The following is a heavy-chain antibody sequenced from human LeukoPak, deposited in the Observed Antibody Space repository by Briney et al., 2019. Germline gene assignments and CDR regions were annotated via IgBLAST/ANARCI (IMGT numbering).Heavy chain of an antibody. Sequence: GGSLRLSCAASGFTFSSYAMSWVRQAPGKGLEWVGRIKSKTDGGTTDYAAPVKGRFTISRDDSKNTLYLQMNSLKTEDTAVYYCTTGLGAYCSSTSCYRRDYWGQGTLVTVSS. CDR3: TTGLGAYCSSTSCYRRDY. CDR2: IKSKTDGGTT. CDR1: GFTFSSYA. D-gene: IGHD2-2*01. J-gene: IGHJ4*02. V-gene: IGHV3-15*01.